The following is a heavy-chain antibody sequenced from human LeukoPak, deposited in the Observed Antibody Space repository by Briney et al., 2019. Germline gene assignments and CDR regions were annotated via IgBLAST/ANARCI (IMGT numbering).Heavy chain of an antibody. J-gene: IGHJ4*02. D-gene: IGHD3-22*01. CDR2: VYPGDSDT. CDR1: GYSFANYW. V-gene: IGHV5-51*01. CDR3: ARNDSSGSHYPD. Sequence: GESLKITCKGCGYSFANYWIGWVRQLPGKGLEWMGIVYPGDSDTRYNPSFQVQATISADKSITSAYLQWSSLKASDTAIYFCARNDSSGSHYPDWGQGTVVTVSS.